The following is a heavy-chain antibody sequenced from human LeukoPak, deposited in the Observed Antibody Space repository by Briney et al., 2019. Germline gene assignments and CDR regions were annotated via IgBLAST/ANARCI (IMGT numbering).Heavy chain of an antibody. Sequence: PGGSLRLSCAASGFSFSSYGMHWVRQAPGKGLEWVAVIWYDGSKKYYADSVKGRFITSRDNSRNTLYLQMNSLRVEDTTVYYCAKGHYYGSGSLDYWGQGTLVTVSS. J-gene: IGHJ4*02. D-gene: IGHD3-10*01. CDR3: AKGHYYGSGSLDY. CDR1: GFSFSSYG. V-gene: IGHV3-33*06. CDR2: IWYDGSKK.